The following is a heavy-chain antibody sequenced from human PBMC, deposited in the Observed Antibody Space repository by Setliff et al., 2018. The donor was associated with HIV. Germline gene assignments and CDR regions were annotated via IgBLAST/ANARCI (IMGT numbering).Heavy chain of an antibody. Sequence: PSETLSLTCAVYGESFSRYYFTWIRQAPGKGLEWIGEINHSGSTNYNPSLKSRVTISVDTSKNQFSLKLSSVTAADTAVYYCARGLYGSGSFFFDSWGRGTLVTVSS. V-gene: IGHV4-34*01. CDR2: INHSGST. D-gene: IGHD3-10*01. J-gene: IGHJ4*02. CDR3: ARGLYGSGSFFFDS. CDR1: GESFSRYY.